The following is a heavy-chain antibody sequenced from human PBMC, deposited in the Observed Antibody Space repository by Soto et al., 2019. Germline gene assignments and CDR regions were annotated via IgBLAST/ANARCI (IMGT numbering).Heavy chain of an antibody. V-gene: IGHV4-59*08. CDR1: GGSISSYY. Sequence: QVQLQESGPGLVKPSETLSLTCTVSGGSISSYYWSWIRQPPGKGLEWIGYNYYSGSTNYNPSLKSRVTLSVDTSKNQFSLKLNSMTTADTAVYYYARHNYGSGSTYFDYWGQGTLVTVSS. J-gene: IGHJ4*02. CDR3: ARHNYGSGSTYFDY. CDR2: NYYSGST. D-gene: IGHD3-10*01.